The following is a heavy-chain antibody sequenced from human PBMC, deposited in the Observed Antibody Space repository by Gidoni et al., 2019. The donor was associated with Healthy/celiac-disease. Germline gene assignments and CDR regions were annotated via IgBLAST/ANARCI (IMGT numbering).Heavy chain of an antibody. CDR2: IIPIFGTA. Sequence: QVQLVQSGAEVKKPGSSVKVSCKASGGTFTSYAVSWVRQAPGQGLEWMGGIIPIFGTANYAQKFQGRVTITADESTSTAYMELSSLRSEDTAVYYCARGGFGLFGTVKFDYWGQGTLVTVSS. CDR1: GGTFTSYA. V-gene: IGHV1-69*01. D-gene: IGHD3-16*01. CDR3: ARGGFGLFGTVKFDY. J-gene: IGHJ4*02.